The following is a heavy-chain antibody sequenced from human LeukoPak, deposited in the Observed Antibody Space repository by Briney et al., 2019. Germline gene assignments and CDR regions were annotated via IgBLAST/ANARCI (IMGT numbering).Heavy chain of an antibody. D-gene: IGHD6-13*01. CDR1: GYTFTGYY. CDR3: ARATEISSWYLAY. V-gene: IGHV1-2*02. Sequence: ASVKVSCKASGYTFTGYYMHWVRQAPGQDLEWMGWLSPNSGDSKLAQKFQGRVTMTRDTSITIAYMELSRLRSDDTAVYYCARATEISSWYLAYWGQGMQVTVSS. J-gene: IGHJ4*02. CDR2: LSPNSGDS.